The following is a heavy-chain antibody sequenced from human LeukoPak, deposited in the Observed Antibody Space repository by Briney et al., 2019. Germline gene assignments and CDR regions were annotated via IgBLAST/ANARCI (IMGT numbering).Heavy chain of an antibody. CDR2: IYYSGST. Sequence: SETLSLTCTVSGGSISSSSYYWGWIRQPPGKGLEWIGSIYYSGSTYYNPSLKSRVTISVDTSKNQFSLKLSSVTAADTAVYYCARHPPSIDSSSWYAFDIWGQGTMVTVSS. CDR3: ARHPPSIDSSSWYAFDI. V-gene: IGHV4-39*01. J-gene: IGHJ3*02. CDR1: GGSISSSSYY. D-gene: IGHD6-13*01.